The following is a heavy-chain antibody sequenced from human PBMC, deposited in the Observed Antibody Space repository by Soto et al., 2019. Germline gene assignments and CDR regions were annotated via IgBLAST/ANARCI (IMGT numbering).Heavy chain of an antibody. D-gene: IGHD4-17*01. CDR1: GLTFSNYA. CDR2: ISYDGTNR. CDR3: ARESASTVTNGGGGSAKDY. V-gene: IGHV3-30-3*01. Sequence: QVHLVESGGGVVQPGRSLRLSCAASGLTFSNYAMHWVRQAPGKGLEWVAFISYDGTNRCYPDSVKGRFTISRDNSKNTLYLQMNSLKTEDTAVYYCARESASTVTNGGGGSAKDYWGQGTLVTVSS. J-gene: IGHJ4*02.